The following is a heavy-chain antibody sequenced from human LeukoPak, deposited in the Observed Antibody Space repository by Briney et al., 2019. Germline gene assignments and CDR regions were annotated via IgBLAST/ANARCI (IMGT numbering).Heavy chain of an antibody. Sequence: GGSLRLSCAASGFSFSNYAMSWVRQTPDKGLQWVALTSHDGVMNYNRDSVKGRFSISRDNSKNTLYLQMDSLTTEDTAVYYCAREGHSSGRAAAFDLWGQGTVVTVSS. CDR1: GFSFSNYA. CDR2: TSHDGVMN. V-gene: IGHV3-30*04. D-gene: IGHD6-19*01. J-gene: IGHJ4*02. CDR3: AREGHSSGRAAAFDL.